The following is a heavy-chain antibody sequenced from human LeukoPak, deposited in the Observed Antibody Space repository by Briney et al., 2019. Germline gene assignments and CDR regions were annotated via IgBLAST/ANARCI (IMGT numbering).Heavy chain of an antibody. CDR3: ATLVDFWSGYGFDY. V-gene: IGHV1-24*01. CDR2: FDPEDGET. Sequence: ASVKVSCKVSGYTLTELSMHWVRQAPGKGLEWMGGFDPEDGETIYAQKFQGRVTMTEDTSTDTAYMELSSLRSEDTAVYYCATLVDFWSGYGFDYWGQGTLVTVSS. D-gene: IGHD3-3*01. J-gene: IGHJ4*02. CDR1: GYTLTELS.